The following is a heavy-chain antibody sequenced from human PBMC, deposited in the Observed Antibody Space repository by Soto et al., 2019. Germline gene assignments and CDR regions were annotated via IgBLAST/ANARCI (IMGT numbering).Heavy chain of an antibody. CDR3: ARVPRGFSGYDSGSFDY. J-gene: IGHJ4*02. CDR2: IYYSGST. CDR1: GYSISSGYY. D-gene: IGHD5-12*01. V-gene: IGHV4-38-2*01. Sequence: SETLSLTCAVSGYSISSGYYWGWIRQPPGKGLEWMGSIYYSGSTFYNPSLRSRVTISVDTSKNHFSQKVSSVTAADTALYCCARVPRGFSGYDSGSFDYWGQGTLVTVSS.